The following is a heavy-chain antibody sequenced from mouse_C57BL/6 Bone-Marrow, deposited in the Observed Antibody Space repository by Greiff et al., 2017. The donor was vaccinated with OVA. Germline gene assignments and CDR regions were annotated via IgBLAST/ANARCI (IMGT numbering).Heavy chain of an antibody. CDR2: IDPSDSYT. V-gene: IGHV1-69*01. CDR3: ALGSSPFDY. Sequence: QVQLQQPGAELVMPGASVKLSCKASGYTFTSYWMHWVKQRPGQGLEWIGKIDPSDSYTNYNQKFKGKSTLTVDKSSSTAYMQLSSLTSEDAAVYYCALGSSPFDYWGQGTTLTVSS. J-gene: IGHJ2*01. D-gene: IGHD1-1*01. CDR1: GYTFTSYW.